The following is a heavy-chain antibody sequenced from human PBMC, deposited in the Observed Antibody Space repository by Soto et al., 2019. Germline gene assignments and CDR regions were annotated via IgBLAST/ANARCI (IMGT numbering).Heavy chain of an antibody. Sequence: QLQLQESGPGLGKPSETLSLTCTVSGGSISSSSYYWGWMRQPPEKGLERIGSIYYSGSTYYNPSCNGRFIISVYTTKSQLSLKLISVTAADTAVYYCARHGCRGELSSTDLCYFDYWGQGTLVTVSS. CDR1: GGSISSSSYY. CDR3: ARHGCRGELSSTDLCYFDY. J-gene: IGHJ4*02. D-gene: IGHD3-16*02. V-gene: IGHV4-39*01. CDR2: IYYSGST.